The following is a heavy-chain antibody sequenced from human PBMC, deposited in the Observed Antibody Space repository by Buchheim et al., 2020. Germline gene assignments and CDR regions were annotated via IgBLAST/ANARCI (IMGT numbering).Heavy chain of an antibody. Sequence: EVQLVESGGGLVQPGGSLRLSCAASGFTFSSYEMNWVRQAPGKGLEWVSYISSSGSTIYYADSVKGRFTISRDNAKNSMYLQMNSLRAEDKAVYYCARDALAYDYDYVWVSYRYGNFDYWGQGTL. V-gene: IGHV3-48*03. CDR3: ARDALAYDYDYVWVSYRYGNFDY. CDR1: GFTFSSYE. J-gene: IGHJ4*02. CDR2: ISSSGSTI. D-gene: IGHD3-16*02.